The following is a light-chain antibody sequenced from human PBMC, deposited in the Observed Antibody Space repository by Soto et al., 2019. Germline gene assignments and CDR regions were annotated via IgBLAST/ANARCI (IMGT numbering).Light chain of an antibody. V-gene: IGKV1D-12*01. CDR3: HQSKSFPFT. CDR2: AAS. J-gene: IGKJ3*01. CDR1: QGISSW. Sequence: DIQMTQSPSSVSASVGDRVTITCRASQGISSWLAWYQQKPGKAPKLLIYAASSLQSGVPTSFSDSGSEIDFTLTSSSLQPEDFATYYGHQSKSFPFTFGPGPKVDIK.